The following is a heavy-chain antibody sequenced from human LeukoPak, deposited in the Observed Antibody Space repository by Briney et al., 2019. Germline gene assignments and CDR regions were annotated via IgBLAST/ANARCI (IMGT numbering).Heavy chain of an antibody. J-gene: IGHJ3*02. Sequence: PGGSLRLSCAASGFTFSSYWMHWVRQAPGKGLVWVSRINSDGSSTSYADSVKGRFTISRDNAKNTLYLQMNSLRAEDTAVYYCASSDYGSGSLDAFDIWGQGTMVTVSS. V-gene: IGHV3-74*01. D-gene: IGHD3-10*01. CDR3: ASSDYGSGSLDAFDI. CDR2: INSDGSST. CDR1: GFTFSSYW.